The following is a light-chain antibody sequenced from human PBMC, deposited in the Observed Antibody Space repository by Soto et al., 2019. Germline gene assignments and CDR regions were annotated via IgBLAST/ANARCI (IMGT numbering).Light chain of an antibody. V-gene: IGLV3-1*01. CDR3: QALDSSTAV. Sequence: SYELTQPPSVSVSPGQTASITCSGDKLGDKYACWYQQKPGQSPVLVIYQDSKRPSGIPGRFPGSNSGNTATLTISGTQAKDEADYYCQALDSSTAVFGTGTKLTVL. CDR2: QDS. CDR1: KLGDKY. J-gene: IGLJ1*01.